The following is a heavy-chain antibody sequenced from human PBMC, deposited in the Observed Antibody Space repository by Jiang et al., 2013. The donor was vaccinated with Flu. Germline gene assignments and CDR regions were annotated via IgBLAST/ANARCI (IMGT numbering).Heavy chain of an antibody. CDR2: ISGRDGNT. CDR3: AKDQIFYYDSSDYSGDYYYGMDV. J-gene: IGHJ6*02. V-gene: IGHV3-23*01. CDR1: GFTFSNYA. D-gene: IGHD3-22*01. Sequence: QLLESGGGLVQPGGSLRLSCAASGFTFSNYALSWVRQAPGKGLEWVSSISGRDGNTYYADSVKGRFTISRDNSKNTLYLQMSSLRAEDTAVYYCAKDQIFYYDSSDYSGDYYYGMDVWGQGTTVTVSS.